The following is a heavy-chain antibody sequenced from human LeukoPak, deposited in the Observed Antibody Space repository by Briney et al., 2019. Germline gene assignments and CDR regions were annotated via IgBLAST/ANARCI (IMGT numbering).Heavy chain of an antibody. V-gene: IGHV4-39*02. Sequence: SGTLSLTCSVYGASITSGRYYWGWMRQAPGGGLEWLVTIHYSVTPTFYNPSLESRVSLFSDTSRNDFSLRLRSVTAADTAVYYCAAGGDDAKAGYWGQGTLVTVSS. D-gene: IGHD2-15*01. CDR1: GASITSGRYY. J-gene: IGHJ4*02. CDR2: IHYSVTPT. CDR3: AAGGDDAKAGY.